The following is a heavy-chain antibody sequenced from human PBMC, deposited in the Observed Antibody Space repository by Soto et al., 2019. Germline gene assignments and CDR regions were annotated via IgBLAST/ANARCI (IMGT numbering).Heavy chain of an antibody. D-gene: IGHD1-1*01. CDR2: LNTHSGNT. J-gene: IGHJ6*02. Sequence: QVQLVQSGAAVEKPGASVTVSCKASGYTFTTYGISWVRQSPGQGLEWMGWLNTHSGNTNYAQKFQGRVTMTTDTSTSTAYLEMRSLTADDTAVYYCARDAVNWNDHIADYFYGMDVWGQGTTVAVSS. CDR3: ARDAVNWNDHIADYFYGMDV. V-gene: IGHV1-18*01. CDR1: GYTFTTYG.